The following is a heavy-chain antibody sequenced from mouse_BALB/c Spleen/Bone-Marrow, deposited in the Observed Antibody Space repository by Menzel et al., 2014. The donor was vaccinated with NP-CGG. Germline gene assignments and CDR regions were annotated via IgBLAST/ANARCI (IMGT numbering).Heavy chain of an antibody. D-gene: IGHD1-3*01. CDR3: AKGATVVARFFDS. J-gene: IGHJ2*01. Sequence: QVKLQQPGAELAKPGASLMLSCTASGYTFTSYWMHWVKQRPGQALEWIGYINPSTGYTEFNQKFKDRATLTADKSYSTAFIQLSSRSAEDAAVYYGAKGATVVARFFDSWGQGTTLTVSS. V-gene: IGHV1-7*01. CDR2: INPSTGYT. CDR1: GYTFTSYW.